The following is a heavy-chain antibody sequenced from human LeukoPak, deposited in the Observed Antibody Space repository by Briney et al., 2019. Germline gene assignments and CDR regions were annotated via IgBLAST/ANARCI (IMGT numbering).Heavy chain of an antibody. D-gene: IGHD3-22*01. CDR3: AKKGYYDGSGYYMYYFDH. Sequence: GGSLRLSCAASGFTFSIYAMSWVRQAPWKGLEWVSAISGSGGTAYYADSVKGRFTISRDNSKNTLYLQMNSLRAEDTAAYYCAKKGYYDGSGYYMYYFDHWGQGTLVTVSS. V-gene: IGHV3-23*01. CDR2: ISGSGGTA. J-gene: IGHJ4*02. CDR1: GFTFSIYA.